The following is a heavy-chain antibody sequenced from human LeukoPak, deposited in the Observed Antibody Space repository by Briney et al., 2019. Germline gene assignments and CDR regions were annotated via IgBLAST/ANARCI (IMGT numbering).Heavy chain of an antibody. CDR3: ARAAYHYGMDV. CDR2: ISYDGSNK. J-gene: IGHJ6*02. CDR1: GCTFSSYA. V-gene: IGHV3-30-3*01. Sequence: GRSLRLSCAASGCTFSSYAMHWVRQAPGKGLEWVAVISYDGSNKYYADSVKGRFTISRDNSKNTLYLQMNSLRAEDTAVYYCARAAYHYGMDVWGQGTTITVSS.